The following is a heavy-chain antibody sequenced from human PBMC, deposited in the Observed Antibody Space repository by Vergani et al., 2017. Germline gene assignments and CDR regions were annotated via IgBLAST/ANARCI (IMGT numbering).Heavy chain of an antibody. Sequence: QVQLVESGGGLVKPGGSLRLSCAASGFTFSDYYMSWIRQAPGKGLEWVSYISSSSSYTNYADSVKGRFTISRDNANNSLYLQMNSLRAEDTAVYYCARDLYSGSYYGDDAFDIWGQGTMVTVSS. CDR1: GFTFSDYY. J-gene: IGHJ3*02. CDR3: ARDLYSGSYYGDDAFDI. CDR2: ISSSSSYT. D-gene: IGHD1-26*01. V-gene: IGHV3-11*06.